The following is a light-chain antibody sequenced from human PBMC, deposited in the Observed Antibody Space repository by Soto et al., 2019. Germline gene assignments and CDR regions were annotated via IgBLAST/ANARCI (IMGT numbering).Light chain of an antibody. CDR1: QTVRNW. J-gene: IGKJ2*01. V-gene: IGKV1-5*03. Sequence: DIQMTQSPSTLSASVGDRAIITCRASQTVRNWLAWFRQKPEEAPKLLIYKASRLESGVPSRFSGSGYGTDFTLTISSLVPGDSATYFCQQYDASPLTFGQGTKLEIK. CDR2: KAS. CDR3: QQYDASPLT.